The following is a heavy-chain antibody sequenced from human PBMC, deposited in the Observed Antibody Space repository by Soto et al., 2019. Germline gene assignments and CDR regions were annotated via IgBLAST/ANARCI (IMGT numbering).Heavy chain of an antibody. CDR2: IYYSGST. V-gene: IGHV4-59*01. D-gene: IGHD3-22*01. Sequence: SETLSLTCTVCGGSISSYYWSWIRQPPGKGLEWIGYIYYSGSTYYNPSLKSRVTISVDTSKNQFSLKLSSVTAADTAVYYCARGLPYYYDSSGYYYPFGYWGQGTLVTVSS. CDR3: ARGLPYYYDSSGYYYPFGY. J-gene: IGHJ4*02. CDR1: GGSISSYY.